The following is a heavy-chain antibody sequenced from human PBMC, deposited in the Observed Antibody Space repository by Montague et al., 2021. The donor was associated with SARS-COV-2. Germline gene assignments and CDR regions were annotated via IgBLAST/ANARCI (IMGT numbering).Heavy chain of an antibody. Sequence: SETLSLTCAVYGGSFSDYSWTWIRQPPGKGLEWIGEISHRGSTNYNPSLKSRVTISVDTSKNQFSLKMSSVTAADTAVYYCARGWQYTNRVVVVVTGGECYFDFWGRGTLVAVSS. CDR1: GGSFSDYS. CDR3: ARGWQYTNRVVVVVTGGECYFDF. CDR2: ISHRGST. D-gene: IGHD3-22*01. V-gene: IGHV4-34*01. J-gene: IGHJ4*02.